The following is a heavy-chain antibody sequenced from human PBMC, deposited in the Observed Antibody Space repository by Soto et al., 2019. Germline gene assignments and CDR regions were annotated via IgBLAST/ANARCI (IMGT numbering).Heavy chain of an antibody. D-gene: IGHD6-13*01. CDR1: GFTFSSYG. CDR3: ANRGGYSSSWYSIH. J-gene: IGHJ4*02. Sequence: GGSLRLSCAASGFTFSSYGMHWVRQAPGKGLEWVAVISYDGSNKYYADSVKGRFTISRDNSKNTLYLQMNSLRAEDTAVYYCANRGGYSSSWYSIHWGQGTLVTVSS. V-gene: IGHV3-30*18. CDR2: ISYDGSNK.